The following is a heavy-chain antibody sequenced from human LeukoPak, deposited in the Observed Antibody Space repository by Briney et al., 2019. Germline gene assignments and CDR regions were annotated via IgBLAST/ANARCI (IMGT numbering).Heavy chain of an antibody. V-gene: IGHV4-4*09. CDR1: GGSISSYY. CDR3: ARQRGWYMIFDY. J-gene: IGHJ4*02. Sequence: PETLSLTCIESGGSISSYYWCWIRDPPGKGMEWIGYIYTRGSTNYNPSLKSRVTISVDTSKNQFSLKLSSVTAADTAVYYCARQRGWYMIFDYWGQGTLVTVSS. D-gene: IGHD6-19*01. CDR2: IYTRGST.